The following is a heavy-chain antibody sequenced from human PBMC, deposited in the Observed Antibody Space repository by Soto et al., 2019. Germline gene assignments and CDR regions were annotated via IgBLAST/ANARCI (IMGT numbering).Heavy chain of an antibody. Sequence: EVQLLESGGGLEQPGGSLRLSCAASGFTFSYYGMTWVRQAPGKGLEWVSAISGGDAGTYYADSVKGRFSISRDNSKNTLYLQMNSLRAEDTALYYCARARDWPFYFDYWGQGTLVTVSS. J-gene: IGHJ4*02. CDR2: ISGGDAGT. CDR1: GFTFSYYG. D-gene: IGHD2-21*02. CDR3: ARARDWPFYFDY. V-gene: IGHV3-23*01.